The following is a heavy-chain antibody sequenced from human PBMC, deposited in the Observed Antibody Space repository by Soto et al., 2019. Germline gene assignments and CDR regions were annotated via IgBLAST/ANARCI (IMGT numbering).Heavy chain of an antibody. CDR1: GFTFSDHY. Sequence: EVQLVESGGGFVPPGGYLRLSCAASGFTFSDHYVDWVRQAPGKGLEWVARLRNKANSYSTEYAASEEGRFTILGDDSKNVGYRQRSSLNTEETAVYYCARMWLGSYDLKYFDDCGQGTLVTVSS. J-gene: IGHJ4*02. V-gene: IGHV3-72*01. D-gene: IGHD1-26*01. CDR3: ARMWLGSYDLKYFDD. CDR2: LRNKANSYST.